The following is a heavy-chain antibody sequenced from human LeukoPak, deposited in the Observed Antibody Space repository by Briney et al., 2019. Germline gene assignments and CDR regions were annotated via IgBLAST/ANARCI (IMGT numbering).Heavy chain of an antibody. Sequence: SQTLSLTCTVSGGSISSGSYYWSWIRQPAGKGLEWIGRIYTSGGTNYNPSLKSRVTISVDTSKNQFSLKLSSVTAADTAVYYCARKGVAVASFDYWGQGTLVTVSS. D-gene: IGHD6-19*01. CDR3: ARKGVAVASFDY. CDR1: GGSISSGSYY. J-gene: IGHJ4*02. CDR2: IYTSGGT. V-gene: IGHV4-61*02.